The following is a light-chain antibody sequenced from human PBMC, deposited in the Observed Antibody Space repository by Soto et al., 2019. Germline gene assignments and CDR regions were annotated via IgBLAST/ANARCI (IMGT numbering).Light chain of an antibody. V-gene: IGKV1-5*01. Sequence: DVQMTQSPSTLSASVGDRVTITCRASQSISSSLAWYQQRPWKAPKLLIYDASSLESGVPSRLSGSGSGTEFTLTINSLQPDDFATYYCQQYNSYWTFGQGTKVDIK. CDR1: QSISSS. CDR2: DAS. CDR3: QQYNSYWT. J-gene: IGKJ1*01.